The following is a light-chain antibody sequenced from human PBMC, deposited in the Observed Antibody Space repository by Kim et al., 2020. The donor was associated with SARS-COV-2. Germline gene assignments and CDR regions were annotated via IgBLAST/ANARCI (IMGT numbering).Light chain of an antibody. V-gene: IGKV1-39*01. CDR3: QQSYSTPPT. Sequence: DIQMTQSPSSPSASVGDRVTITCRASQSISSYLNWYQQKPGKAPKLLIYAASNLQSGVPSRFSGSGSGTDFTLTISSLQPEDFATYYCQQSYSTPPTFGGGTKVDIK. CDR2: AAS. CDR1: QSISSY. J-gene: IGKJ4*01.